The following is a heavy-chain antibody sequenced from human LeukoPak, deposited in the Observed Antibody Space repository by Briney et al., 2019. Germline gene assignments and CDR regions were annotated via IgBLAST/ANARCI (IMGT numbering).Heavy chain of an antibody. CDR1: GYTFTHQW. D-gene: IGHD3-10*01. CDR2: IYPRDSDT. CDR3: ARHSDVIGAI. Sequence: PGESLKISCKASGYTFTHQWIGWVRQKSGSGLEWMGIIYPRDSDTRYSPSFQGHVTISAVTSINTAYLEWSRLEASDTAIYYCARHSDVIGAIWGQGTLVTVSS. J-gene: IGHJ4*02. V-gene: IGHV5-51*01.